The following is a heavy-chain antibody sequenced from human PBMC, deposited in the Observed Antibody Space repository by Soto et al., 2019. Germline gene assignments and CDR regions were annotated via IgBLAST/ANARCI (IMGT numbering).Heavy chain of an antibody. CDR3: AKDRDGAWLGPFDY. V-gene: IGHV3-9*01. Sequence: EVQLVESGGGLVQPGRSLRLSCAASGFTFDDYAMHWVRQVSGKGLEWVSGVNWNSGSIVYADSVKGRFTISRDNAKNSLYLQMDSLRTEDTALYYCAKDRDGAWLGPFDYWGQGTLVTVSS. CDR1: GFTFDDYA. D-gene: IGHD6-19*01. J-gene: IGHJ4*02. CDR2: VNWNSGSI.